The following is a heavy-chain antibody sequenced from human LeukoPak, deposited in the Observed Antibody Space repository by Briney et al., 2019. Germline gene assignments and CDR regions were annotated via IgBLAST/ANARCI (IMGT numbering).Heavy chain of an antibody. D-gene: IGHD4-17*01. J-gene: IGHJ4*02. CDR2: ISSSSSYI. Sequence: PGGSLRLSCAASGFTFSSYSMNWVRQAPGKGLEWVSSISSSSSYIYYADSVKGRFTISRDNAKNSLYLQMNSLRAEDTAVYYCARYYGDYVREFDYWGQRTLVTVSS. CDR3: ARYYGDYVREFDY. CDR1: GFTFSSYS. V-gene: IGHV3-21*01.